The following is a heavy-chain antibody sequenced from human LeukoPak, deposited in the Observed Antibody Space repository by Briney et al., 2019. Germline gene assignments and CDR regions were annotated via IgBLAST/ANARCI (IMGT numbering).Heavy chain of an antibody. Sequence: GGSLRLSCAASGFTVSSNYMSWIRQAPGKGLEWVSVIYSGGSTYYADSVKGRFAISRDNSKNTLYLQMNSLRAEDTAVYYCARDRRGYYYGMDVWGQGTTVTVSS. D-gene: IGHD3-10*01. V-gene: IGHV3-66*01. CDR2: IYSGGST. CDR1: GFTVSSNY. J-gene: IGHJ6*02. CDR3: ARDRRGYYYGMDV.